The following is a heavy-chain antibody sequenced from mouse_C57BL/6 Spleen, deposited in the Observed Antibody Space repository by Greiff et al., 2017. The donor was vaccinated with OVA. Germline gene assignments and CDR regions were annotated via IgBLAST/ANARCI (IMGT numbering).Heavy chain of an antibody. D-gene: IGHD2-4*01. CDR1: GYAFSSSW. Sequence: VQLVESGPELVKPGASVKISCKASGYAFSSSWMNWVKQRPGKGLEWIGRIYPGDGDTNYNGKFKGKATLTADKSSSTAYMQLSSLTSEDSAVYFCARTLYDYDDYWGQGTTLTVSS. V-gene: IGHV1-82*01. CDR2: IYPGDGDT. CDR3: ARTLYDYDDY. J-gene: IGHJ2*01.